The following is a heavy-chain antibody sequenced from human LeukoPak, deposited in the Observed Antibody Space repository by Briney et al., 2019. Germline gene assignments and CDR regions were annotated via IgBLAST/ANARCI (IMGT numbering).Heavy chain of an antibody. Sequence: PSETLSLTCTVSGDSINDYYWSWLRQTPGEGLEWIGFVAYSGNSNYNPSLESRVTISIDTSKNQFFLKLNSVTAADTAIYYCARVVRGAMTFNRFDPWGQGTLVTVSS. CDR3: ARVVRGAMTFNRFDP. CDR1: GDSINDYY. V-gene: IGHV4-59*01. CDR2: VAYSGNS. D-gene: IGHD3-10*02. J-gene: IGHJ5*02.